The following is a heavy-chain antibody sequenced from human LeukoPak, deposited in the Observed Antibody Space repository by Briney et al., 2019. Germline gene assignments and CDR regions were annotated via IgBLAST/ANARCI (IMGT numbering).Heavy chain of an antibody. D-gene: IGHD2-2*01. J-gene: IGHJ5*02. CDR1: GYTFTGYY. V-gene: IGHV1-2*02. CDR3: ARANSLYCSSTSCYPIGFDP. CDR2: INPNSGGT. Sequence: GASVKVSCKASGYTFTGYYMHWVQQAPGQGLEWMGWINPNSGGTNYAQKFQGRVTMTRDTSISTAYMELSRLRSDDTAVYYCARANSLYCSSTSCYPIGFDPWGQGTLVTVSS.